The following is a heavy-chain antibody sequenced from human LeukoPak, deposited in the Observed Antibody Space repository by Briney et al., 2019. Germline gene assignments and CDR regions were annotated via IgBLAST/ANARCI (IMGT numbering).Heavy chain of an antibody. CDR2: ISYDGSNK. Sequence: PGGSLRVSCAASGFTFSTYGMHWVRQAPGKGLEWVAVISYDGSNKYYADSVKGRFTISRDNSKNTLYLQMNSLRAEDTAVYYCAKGSKLCDYWGQGTLVTVSS. D-gene: IGHD2-2*01. V-gene: IGHV3-30*18. CDR3: AKGSKLCDY. J-gene: IGHJ4*02. CDR1: GFTFSTYG.